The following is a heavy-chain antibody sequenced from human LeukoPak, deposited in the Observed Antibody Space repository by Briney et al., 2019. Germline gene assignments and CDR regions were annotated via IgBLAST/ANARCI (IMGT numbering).Heavy chain of an antibody. Sequence: GGSLRLSCAASGFTFSRYSMNWVRQAPGKGLEWVSSISSSSSYIYYADSVKGRFTISRDNAKNLLYLQMNSLRAEDTAVYYCALQGAATVTQSYYYYYGMDVWGQGTTATVFS. D-gene: IGHD4-17*01. CDR2: ISSSSSYI. CDR3: ALQGAATVTQSYYYYYGMDV. CDR1: GFTFSRYS. J-gene: IGHJ6*02. V-gene: IGHV3-21*06.